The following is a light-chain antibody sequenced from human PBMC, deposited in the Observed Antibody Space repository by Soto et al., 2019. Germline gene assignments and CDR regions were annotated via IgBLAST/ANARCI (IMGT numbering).Light chain of an antibody. CDR3: QQYSSFLT. V-gene: IGKV1-5*01. CDR2: DAS. CDR1: QSISRW. Sequence: DIQMTQSPSTLSASVGDRVTITCRASQSISRWLAWSQQKPGKAPKLLIYDASNLQSGVSSRFSGSGAGTETTRTITSQQSDDFATYYCQQYSSFLTFGGGTKVEI. J-gene: IGKJ4*01.